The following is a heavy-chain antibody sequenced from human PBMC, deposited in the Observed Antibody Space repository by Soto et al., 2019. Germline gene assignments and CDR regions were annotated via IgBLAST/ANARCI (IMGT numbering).Heavy chain of an antibody. CDR1: GGSISSSSYY. Sequence: SETLSLTCTVSGGSISSSSYYWGWIRQPPGKGLEWIGSIYYSGSTYYNPSLKSRVTISVDTSKNQFSLKLSSVTAADTAVYYCATFSVYATHRGFDYWGQGTLVTVSS. CDR2: IYYSGST. V-gene: IGHV4-39*01. CDR3: ATFSVYATHRGFDY. D-gene: IGHD2-8*01. J-gene: IGHJ4*02.